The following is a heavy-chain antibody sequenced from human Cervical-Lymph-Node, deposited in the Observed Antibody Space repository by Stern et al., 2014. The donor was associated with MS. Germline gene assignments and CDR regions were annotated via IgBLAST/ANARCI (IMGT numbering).Heavy chain of an antibody. CDR1: GFTFSRYS. V-gene: IGHV3-21*01. J-gene: IGHJ4*02. CDR3: AKYCSDSICNGFDH. CDR2: ISSTATYI. Sequence: EVQLVESGGGLVKPGGSLRLSCAASGFTFSRYSMNWVRQAPGKGLEWVSSISSTATYIYYSASVRGRVTISRDNAKTALVLTINSLRVEDTAVYYCAKYCSDSICNGFDHWGQGALVTVSS. D-gene: IGHD2-15*01.